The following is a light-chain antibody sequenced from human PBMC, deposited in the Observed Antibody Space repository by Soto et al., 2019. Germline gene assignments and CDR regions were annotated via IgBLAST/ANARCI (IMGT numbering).Light chain of an antibody. CDR3: QQFGSSPNT. CDR2: GAS. J-gene: IGKJ2*01. CDR1: QSISSNH. Sequence: EIVLTPSPGTLSLSPGERATLSCRASQSISSNHLTWYQQKPGQAPRLLISGASSRATGIPDRFSVSGSGTDFTLSISRLEPEDVAVYYCQQFGSSPNTFGQGTKLEIK. V-gene: IGKV3-20*01.